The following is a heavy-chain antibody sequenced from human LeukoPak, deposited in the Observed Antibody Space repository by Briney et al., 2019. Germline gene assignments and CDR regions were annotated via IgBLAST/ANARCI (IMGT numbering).Heavy chain of an antibody. V-gene: IGHV4-4*07. CDR1: GGSISSYY. J-gene: IGHJ6*02. D-gene: IGHD2-21*01. CDR2: IYTSEGT. Sequence: PSETLSLTCTVSGGSISSYYWSWIRQSAGKGLEWIGRIYTSEGTIYNPSLKSRVTMSADTSKNQLSLKLRFVTAADTAVYYCARDHQHLCGDISCSYGMDVWGRGTTVTVSS. CDR3: ARDHQHLCGDISCSYGMDV.